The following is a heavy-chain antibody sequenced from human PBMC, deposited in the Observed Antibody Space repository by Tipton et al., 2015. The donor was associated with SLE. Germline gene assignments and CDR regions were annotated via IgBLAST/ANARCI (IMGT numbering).Heavy chain of an antibody. J-gene: IGHJ4*02. CDR1: GFTFSIYA. D-gene: IGHD6-19*01. V-gene: IGHV3-21*03. Sequence: SLRLSCAASGFTFSIYAMHWVRQAPGKGLEWVSSISSSSSYIHYADSVKGRFTISRDNAKKSLYLQMNSLRAEDAAVYHCASPPHMAVAGTRRYFDYWGQGTLVTVSS. CDR3: ASPPHMAVAGTRRYFDY. CDR2: ISSSSSYI.